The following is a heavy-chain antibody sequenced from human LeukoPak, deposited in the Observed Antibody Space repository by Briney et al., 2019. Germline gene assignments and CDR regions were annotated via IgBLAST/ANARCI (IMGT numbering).Heavy chain of an antibody. CDR1: GFTFRSYA. CDR2: ISYDGSNK. D-gene: IGHD3-3*01. Sequence: PGRSLRLSCAASGFTFRSYAMHWVRQAPGKGLEWVAVISYDGSNKYYADSVKGRFTISRDNSKNTLYLQMNSLRAADTAVYYCARDRDDFWSGSFDYWGQGTLVTVSS. J-gene: IGHJ4*02. CDR3: ARDRDDFWSGSFDY. V-gene: IGHV3-30*04.